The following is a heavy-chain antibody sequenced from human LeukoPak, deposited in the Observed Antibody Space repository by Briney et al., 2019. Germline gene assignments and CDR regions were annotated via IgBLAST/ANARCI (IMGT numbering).Heavy chain of an antibody. CDR2: INPSGGST. D-gene: IGHD3-22*01. J-gene: IGHJ5*02. V-gene: IGHV1-46*01. CDR1: GYTFTSYY. Sequence: ASVKVSCKASGYTFTSYYMHWVRQAPGQGLEWMGIINPSGGSTSYAQKFQGRVTMTRDTSTSIVYMELSSLRSEDTAVYYCARALLYDSSGYDWFDPWGQGTLVTVSS. CDR3: ARALLYDSSGYDWFDP.